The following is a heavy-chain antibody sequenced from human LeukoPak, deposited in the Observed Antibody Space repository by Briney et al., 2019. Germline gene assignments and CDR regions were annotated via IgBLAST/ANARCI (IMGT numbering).Heavy chain of an antibody. J-gene: IGHJ6*03. Sequence: SETLSLTCTDSGGSIRSSSYYWGWIRQPPGKGLEWIGSISYSGSTYYNPSLKSRVTISLDTSKNQFSLKLSSVTAADTAVYFCARGTYGYYMDVWGKGTTVTVSS. CDR1: GGSIRSSSYY. CDR3: ARGTYGYYMDV. D-gene: IGHD4-17*01. CDR2: ISYSGST. V-gene: IGHV4-39*07.